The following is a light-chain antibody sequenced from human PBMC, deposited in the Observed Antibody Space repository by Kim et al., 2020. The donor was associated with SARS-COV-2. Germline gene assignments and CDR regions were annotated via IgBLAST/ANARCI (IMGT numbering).Light chain of an antibody. Sequence: DIQMTQSPSTLSASVGDRVTITCRASQSISSYLAWYQQKPGKAPELLIYKASILESGVPSRFSGSGSGTEFTLTISSLQPDDFASFYCQQYKTSTWTFGQGTKVDIK. CDR1: QSISSY. V-gene: IGKV1-5*03. J-gene: IGKJ1*01. CDR2: KAS. CDR3: QQYKTSTWT.